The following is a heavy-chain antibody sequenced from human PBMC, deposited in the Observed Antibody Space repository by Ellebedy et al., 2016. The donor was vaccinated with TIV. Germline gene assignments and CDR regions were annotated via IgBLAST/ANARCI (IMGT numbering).Heavy chain of an antibody. CDR3: AREPRISLVRGQPLYYMDV. CDR1: GGAISSYY. V-gene: IGHV4-59*12. D-gene: IGHD3-10*01. CDR2: ISDTGST. Sequence: SETLSLTCTVSGGAISSYYWNWIRQPPGKGLEWIGYISDTGSTNYNPSLKSRVTISLDTSKSQFSLKVSSVTAADTALYYCAREPRISLVRGQPLYYMDVWGKGTTVTVSS. J-gene: IGHJ6*03.